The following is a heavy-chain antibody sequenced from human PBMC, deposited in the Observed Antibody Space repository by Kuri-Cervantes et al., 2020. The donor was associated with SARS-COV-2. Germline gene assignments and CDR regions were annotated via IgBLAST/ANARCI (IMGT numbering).Heavy chain of an antibody. D-gene: IGHD3-16*01. V-gene: IGHV4-39*01. J-gene: IGHJ4*02. CDR2: TYYSGST. CDR1: GGSLTRSSYY. CDR3: ARVLRTASFDF. Sequence: GSLRLSCSVSGGSLTRSSYYWGWIRQPPGKGLEWIGSTYYSGSTHYNPSLKSRVSVSIDTSKNQFSLKVTSVTAGDTAVYYCARVLRTASFDFWGQGTLVTVSS.